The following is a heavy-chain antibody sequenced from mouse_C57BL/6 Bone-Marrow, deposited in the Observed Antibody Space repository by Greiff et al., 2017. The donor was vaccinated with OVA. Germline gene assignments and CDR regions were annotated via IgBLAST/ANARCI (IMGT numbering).Heavy chain of an antibody. Sequence: VQLKESGPGLVKPSQSLSLTCSVTGYSITSGYYWNWIRQFPGNKLEWMGYISYDGSNNYNPSLKNRISITRDTSKNQFFLKLNSVTTEDTATYYCARDGRDYGYGEGPYYFDYRGQGTTLTVSS. CDR1: GYSITSGYY. J-gene: IGHJ2*01. D-gene: IGHD2-2*01. CDR3: ARDGRDYGYGEGPYYFDY. V-gene: IGHV3-6*01. CDR2: ISYDGSN.